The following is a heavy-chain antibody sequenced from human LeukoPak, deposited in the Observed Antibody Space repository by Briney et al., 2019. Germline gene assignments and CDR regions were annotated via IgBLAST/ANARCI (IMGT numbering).Heavy chain of an antibody. CDR3: AKVPCSGGSCYGVAYYYYGMDV. V-gene: IGHV3-48*01. D-gene: IGHD2-15*01. CDR1: GFTFSSYS. J-gene: IGHJ6*02. Sequence: GGSLRLSCAASGFTFSSYSMNWVRQAPGKGPEWVSYISSSSSTIYYADSVKGRFTISRDNSKNTLYLQMNSLRAEDTAVYFCAKVPCSGGSCYGVAYYYYGMDVWGQGTTVTVSS. CDR2: ISSSSSTI.